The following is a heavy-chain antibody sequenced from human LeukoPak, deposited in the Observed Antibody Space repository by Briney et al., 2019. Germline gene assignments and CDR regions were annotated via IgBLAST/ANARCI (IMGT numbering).Heavy chain of an antibody. CDR3: ARDRKAQQYRSGWYVFGPSDY. J-gene: IGHJ4*02. V-gene: IGHV1-46*01. D-gene: IGHD6-19*01. CDR1: GYTFTNYY. Sequence: GASVKVSCKASGYTFTNYYMHWVRQAPGQGLEWMGVINPSGVGTTYAQRFQGRVTMTKDTSTNTVYMELSSLRSEDTALYFCARDRKAQQYRSGWYVFGPSDYWGQGTLVTVSS. CDR2: INPSGVGT.